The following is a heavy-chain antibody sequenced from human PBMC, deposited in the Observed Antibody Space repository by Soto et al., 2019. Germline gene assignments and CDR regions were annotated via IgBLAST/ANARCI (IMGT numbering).Heavy chain of an antibody. CDR2: ISAYNGNT. CDR3: ARVRGVPADADY. J-gene: IGHJ4*02. Sequence: QVKLVQSGAEVKKPGASVKVSCKASGYTFTTSGISWVRQAPGQGLEWMAMISAYNGNTNYAQNFQGRLTLTTDTPTSTAYMELRSLKSDDTATYYCARVRGVPADADYWGQGTLVTVSS. V-gene: IGHV1-18*01. D-gene: IGHD2-2*01. CDR1: GYTFTTSG.